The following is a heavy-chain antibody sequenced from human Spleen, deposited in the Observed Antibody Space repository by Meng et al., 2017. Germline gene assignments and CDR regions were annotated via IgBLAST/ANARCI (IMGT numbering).Heavy chain of an antibody. D-gene: IGHD4-11*01. Sequence: QVELKLGGPGLLNPSETPSLTCVVPGGSFSDYYWSWIRQPPGKGLEWIGEINHSGSTNYNPSLESRATISVDTSQNNLSLKLSSVTAADSAVYYCARGPTTMAHDFDYWGQGTLVTVSS. J-gene: IGHJ4*02. CDR3: ARGPTTMAHDFDY. CDR2: INHSGST. CDR1: GGSFSDYY. V-gene: IGHV4-34*01.